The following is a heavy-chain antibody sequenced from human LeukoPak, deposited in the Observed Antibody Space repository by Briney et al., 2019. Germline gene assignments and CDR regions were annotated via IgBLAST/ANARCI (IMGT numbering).Heavy chain of an antibody. Sequence: GGSLRLSCTASGFTFGDYAMSWVRQAPGKGLEWVASIKQDGGEKYYVDSVKGRFTISRDNAENSLFLQMNGLRAEDTAVYYCARDKVVGATNFDSWGQGTLVSVSS. D-gene: IGHD1-26*01. J-gene: IGHJ4*02. CDR3: ARDKVVGATNFDS. CDR1: GFTFGDYA. CDR2: IKQDGGEK. V-gene: IGHV3-7*01.